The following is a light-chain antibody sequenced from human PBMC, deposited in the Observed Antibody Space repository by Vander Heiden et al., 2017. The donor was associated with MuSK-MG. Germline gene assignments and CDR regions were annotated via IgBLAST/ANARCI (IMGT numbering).Light chain of an antibody. Sequence: DIQMTQSPSTLSASVGDRVTITCRASQSISTWLAWFQQKAGKAPNLLIYDASNLQSGVPSRFGGSGSGTEFTLTINSLQPDDFAAYYCQQYNSFPLTFGGGTKVEIK. V-gene: IGKV1-5*01. CDR1: QSISTW. CDR2: DAS. J-gene: IGKJ4*01. CDR3: QQYNSFPLT.